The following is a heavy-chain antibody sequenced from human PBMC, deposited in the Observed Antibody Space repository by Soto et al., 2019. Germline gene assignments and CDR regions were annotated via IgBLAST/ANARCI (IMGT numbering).Heavy chain of an antibody. Sequence: QVQLVESGGGVVQPGRSLRLSCAASGFTFSSYGMHWVRQAPGKGLEWVAVISYDGSNKYYADSVKGRFTISRDNSKNTLYLQMNSLRAEDTAVYYRAKAVAGTLYYFDYWGQGTLVTVSS. CDR3: AKAVAGTLYYFDY. V-gene: IGHV3-30*18. CDR1: GFTFSSYG. CDR2: ISYDGSNK. J-gene: IGHJ4*02. D-gene: IGHD6-19*01.